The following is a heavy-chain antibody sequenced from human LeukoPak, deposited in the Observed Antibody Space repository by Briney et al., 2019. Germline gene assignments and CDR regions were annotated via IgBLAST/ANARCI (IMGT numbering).Heavy chain of an antibody. CDR2: IYHSGST. J-gene: IGHJ6*02. D-gene: IGHD1-26*01. V-gene: IGHV4-59*12. CDR1: GGSISSYY. CDR3: ARWGSGSYSGMDV. Sequence: SETLSLTCTVSGGSISSYYWSWIRQPPGKGLEWIGEIYHSGSTNYNPSPKSRVTISVDKSKNQFSLKLSSVTAADTAVYYCARWGSGSYSGMDVWGQGTTVTVSS.